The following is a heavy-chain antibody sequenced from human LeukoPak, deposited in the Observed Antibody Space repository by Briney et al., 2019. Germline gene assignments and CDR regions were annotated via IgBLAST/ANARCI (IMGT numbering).Heavy chain of an antibody. V-gene: IGHV3-21*04. CDR2: ISSSSSYI. CDR1: GFTFSSYA. CDR3: AKDGSGRNYFDY. J-gene: IGHJ4*02. Sequence: PGGSLRLSCAASGFTFSSYAMSWVRQAPGKGLEWVSSISSSSSYIYYTDSVKGRFTISRDNAKNTLYLQMNSLRAEDTAVYYCAKDGSGRNYFDYWGQGTLVTVSS. D-gene: IGHD3-10*01.